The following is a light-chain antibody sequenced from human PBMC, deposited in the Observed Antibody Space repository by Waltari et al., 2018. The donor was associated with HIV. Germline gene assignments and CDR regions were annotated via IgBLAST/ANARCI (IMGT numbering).Light chain of an antibody. Sequence: ETVMTQSPATLSVSPGGTGIVSCRARQTIGINFAWYQQTPGQGPRRLIDGASTRATGIPGRFNGTGSGTEFSLTISGLQSEDFAIYYCQEYNSWPPRYTFGQGTKVEMK. J-gene: IGKJ2*01. V-gene: IGKV3-15*01. CDR2: GAS. CDR3: QEYNSWPPRYT. CDR1: QTIGIN.